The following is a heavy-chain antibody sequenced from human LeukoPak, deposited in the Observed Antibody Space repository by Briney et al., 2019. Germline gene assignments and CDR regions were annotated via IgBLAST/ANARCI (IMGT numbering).Heavy chain of an antibody. Sequence: PGRSLRLSCAASGFTFDDYAMHWVRQAPGKGLEWVSGISWNSGSIGYADSVKGRFTISRDNAKNSLYLQMNSLRAEDTALYYCAKVGYGDWIDCWGQGTLVTVSS. CDR1: GFTFDDYA. CDR2: ISWNSGSI. CDR3: AKVGYGDWIDC. V-gene: IGHV3-9*01. D-gene: IGHD4-17*01. J-gene: IGHJ4*02.